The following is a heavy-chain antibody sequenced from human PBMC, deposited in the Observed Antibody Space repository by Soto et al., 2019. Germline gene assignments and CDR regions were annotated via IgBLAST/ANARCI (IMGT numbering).Heavy chain of an antibody. CDR2: ISGRGGST. CDR3: AKNDLEWPLRYYFDY. D-gene: IGHD3-3*01. J-gene: IGHJ4*02. CDR1: GFAFSTYA. Sequence: PGGSLRFSCAASGFAFSTYAMSWVRQAPGKGLEWVSVISGRGGSTYYADSVKGRFTISRDNSKNTLYLQMNSLRAEDTAVYYCAKNDLEWPLRYYFDYWGQGTLVTVSS. V-gene: IGHV3-23*01.